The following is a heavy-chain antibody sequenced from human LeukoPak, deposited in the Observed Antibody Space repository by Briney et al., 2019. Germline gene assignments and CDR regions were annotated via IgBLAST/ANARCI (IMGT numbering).Heavy chain of an antibody. D-gene: IGHD2-2*01. Sequence: GGSLRLSCTASGFTFSSFSMNWVRQAQGKGLEWVSYITGSSSTIFYADSVKGRFTISRDNTKSSLYLQMNSLRAEDTAVYYCARGRRPVDYWGQGTLVTVSS. V-gene: IGHV3-48*04. J-gene: IGHJ4*02. CDR2: ITGSSSTI. CDR1: GFTFSSFS. CDR3: ARGRRPVDY.